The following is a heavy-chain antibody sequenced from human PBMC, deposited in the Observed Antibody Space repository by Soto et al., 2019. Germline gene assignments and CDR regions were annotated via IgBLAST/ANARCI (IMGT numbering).Heavy chain of an antibody. V-gene: IGHV1-18*01. Sequence: QVQLVQSGPEVKKPGASVKVSCKASGYIFTNYGISWVRQAPGQGLEWMGWISAYDGNTNYAQELRGRVTMTTDTFTSTAYMELRSLRSDDTAVYYWARDIPLGSYLDRYFQHWGQGTLVTVSS. D-gene: IGHD1-26*01. J-gene: IGHJ1*01. CDR2: ISAYDGNT. CDR1: GYIFTNYG. CDR3: ARDIPLGSYLDRYFQH.